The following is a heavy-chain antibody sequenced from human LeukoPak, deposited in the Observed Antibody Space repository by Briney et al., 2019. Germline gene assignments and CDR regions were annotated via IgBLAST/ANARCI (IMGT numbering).Heavy chain of an antibody. CDR2: ISYDGSNK. V-gene: IGHV3-30*03. J-gene: IGHJ4*02. CDR3: ARSPAHSGGSFDY. D-gene: IGHD2-15*01. Sequence: GRSLRLSCAASGFTFSSYGMHWVRQAPGKGLEWVAVISYDGSNKYYADSVKGRFTISRDNSKNTLYLQMNSLRAEDTAVYYCARSPAHSGGSFDYWGQGTLVTVSS. CDR1: GFTFSSYG.